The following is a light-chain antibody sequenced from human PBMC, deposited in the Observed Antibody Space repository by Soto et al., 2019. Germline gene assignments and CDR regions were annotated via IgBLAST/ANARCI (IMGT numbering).Light chain of an antibody. CDR2: AAS. CDR3: QQYNNWPPIT. Sequence: DIQMTQSPSSLSASVGDRVTITCRASQGIRNDLGWYQQKPGKAPKRLIYAASSLQSGVPARFSGSGSGTEFTLTISSLQSEDFAVYYCQQYNNWPPITFGQGTRLEI. J-gene: IGKJ5*01. CDR1: QGIRND. V-gene: IGKV1-17*01.